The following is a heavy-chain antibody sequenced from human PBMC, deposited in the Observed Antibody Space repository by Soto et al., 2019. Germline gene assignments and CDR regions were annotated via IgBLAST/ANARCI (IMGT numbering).Heavy chain of an antibody. CDR1: NASIIGYY. D-gene: IGHD6-13*01. V-gene: IGHV4-59*01. J-gene: IGHJ4*02. CDR2: IFYSGHT. Sequence: SETLSLTCTVSNASIIGYYLNWIRQPPGKGLEWIGCIFYSGHTKSNPSLKSRVTISVDTSKNQFSLKLSSLTAADTAAYYCARGHPRSSSWYTFDYWGQGTLVTVSS. CDR3: ARGHPRSSSWYTFDY.